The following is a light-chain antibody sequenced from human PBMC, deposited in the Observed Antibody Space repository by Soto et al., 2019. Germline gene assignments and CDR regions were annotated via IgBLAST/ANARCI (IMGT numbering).Light chain of an antibody. CDR2: DAS. Sequence: DIQMTQSPSSLSASVGDRVTITCQASQDISNYLNWYQQKPGKAPKLLIYDASNLETGVPSRFSRSGSGSEYTFTISSLQPEDIATYYCQQYDNLPPYTFGPGTKVDIK. CDR3: QQYDNLPPYT. J-gene: IGKJ3*01. CDR1: QDISNY. V-gene: IGKV1-33*01.